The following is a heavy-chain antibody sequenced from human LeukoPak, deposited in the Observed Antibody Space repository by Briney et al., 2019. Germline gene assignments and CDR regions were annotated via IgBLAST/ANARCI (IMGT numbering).Heavy chain of an antibody. Sequence: PSETLSLTCAVYGGSFSGYYWSWIRQPPGKGLEWIGVINHSGSTNYNPSLKSRVTISVDTSKNQFSLKLSSVTAADTAVYYCARDGHKQWLVRGYFDYWGQGTLVTVSS. CDR1: GGSFSGYY. CDR2: INHSGST. D-gene: IGHD6-19*01. CDR3: ARDGHKQWLVRGYFDY. J-gene: IGHJ4*02. V-gene: IGHV4-34*01.